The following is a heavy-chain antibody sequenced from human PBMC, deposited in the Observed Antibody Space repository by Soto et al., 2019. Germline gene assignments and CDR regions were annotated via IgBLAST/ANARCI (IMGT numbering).Heavy chain of an antibody. CDR1: GGSISSTITY. CDR3: ARRPPFYGMDV. Sequence: SETLSLTCDVSGGSISSTITYWVWIRQPPGKGLEWIGSVYYDGTTYYNPSLKSRVTISADTSKNQFSLKVSSVTAADAAVYYCARRPPFYGMDVWGQGTTVTVSS. J-gene: IGHJ6*02. CDR2: VYYDGTT. V-gene: IGHV4-39*01.